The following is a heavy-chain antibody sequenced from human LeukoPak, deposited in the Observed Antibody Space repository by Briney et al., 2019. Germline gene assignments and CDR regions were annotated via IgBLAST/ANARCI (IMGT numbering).Heavy chain of an antibody. D-gene: IGHD1-1*01. V-gene: IGHV3-74*01. CDR3: ARGTTVAFDY. CDR2: INSDESDI. CDR1: GFPFSIYW. J-gene: IGHJ4*02. Sequence: GGSLRLSCAASGFPFSIYWMHWLRQAPGKGLVWVSSINSDESDIRYADSVKGRFTISRDNAKNTVSLQMNSLGAEDTAVYYCARGTTVAFDYWGQGILVTVSS.